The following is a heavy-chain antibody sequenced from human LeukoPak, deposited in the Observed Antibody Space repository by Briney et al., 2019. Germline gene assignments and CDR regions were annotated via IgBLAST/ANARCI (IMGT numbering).Heavy chain of an antibody. CDR1: GFTFSSYW. D-gene: IGHD2-21*02. Sequence: GGSLRLSCAASGFTFSSYWMSWVRQAPGKGLEWVANIKQDGSEKYYVDSMKGRFTISRDNAKNSLYLQMNSLRAEDTAVYYCARVFVVTVYWAGFHYFDYWGQGTLVTVSS. V-gene: IGHV3-7*01. J-gene: IGHJ4*02. CDR3: ARVFVVTVYWAGFHYFDY. CDR2: IKQDGSEK.